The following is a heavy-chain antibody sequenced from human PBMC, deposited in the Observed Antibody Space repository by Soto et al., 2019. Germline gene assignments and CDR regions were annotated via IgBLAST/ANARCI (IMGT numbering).Heavy chain of an antibody. D-gene: IGHD2-15*01. CDR1: GFTFSSYG. V-gene: IGHV3-33*01. CDR3: ARDPSYWSGGSCLAFDY. CDR2: IWYDGSNK. J-gene: IGHJ4*02. Sequence: QVQLVESGGGVVQPGRSLRLSCAASGFTFSSYGMHWVRQAPGKGLEWVAVIWYDGSNKYYADSVKGRFTISRDNSQNTLYLQMNSLRAEDTAVYYCARDPSYWSGGSCLAFDYWGQGTLVTVSS.